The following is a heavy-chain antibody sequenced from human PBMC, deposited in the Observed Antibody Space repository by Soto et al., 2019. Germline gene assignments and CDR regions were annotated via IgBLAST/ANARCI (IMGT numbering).Heavy chain of an antibody. CDR3: ARSGPFYFRGGPKYFDY. D-gene: IGHD3-10*01. J-gene: IGHJ4*02. CDR2: IYYSGST. Sequence: SETLSLTCTVSGGSISSGGYYWSWIRQHPGKGLEWIGYIYYSGSTYYNPSLKSRVTISVDTSKNQFSLKLSSVTAADTAVYYCARSGPFYFRGGPKYFDYWGQGTLVTVSS. CDR1: GGSISSGGYY. V-gene: IGHV4-31*03.